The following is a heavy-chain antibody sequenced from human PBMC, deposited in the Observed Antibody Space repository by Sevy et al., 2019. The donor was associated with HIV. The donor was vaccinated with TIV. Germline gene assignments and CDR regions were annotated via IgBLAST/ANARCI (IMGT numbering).Heavy chain of an antibody. D-gene: IGHD2-21*01. CDR3: VKETRSFSYCDY. J-gene: IGHJ4*02. Sequence: GGSLRLSCAASGFTFSTYAMSWIRQAPGQGLEWVSAISDNGDNTYYADSVKGRFTISRDNSRNTLFLQMNSVRAEDTALYYCVKETRSFSYCDYWGQGTLVTVSS. CDR2: ISDNGDNT. V-gene: IGHV3-23*01. CDR1: GFTFSTYA.